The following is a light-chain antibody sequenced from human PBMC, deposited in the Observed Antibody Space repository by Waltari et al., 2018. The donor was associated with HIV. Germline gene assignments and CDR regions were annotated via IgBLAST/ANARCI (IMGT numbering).Light chain of an antibody. V-gene: IGLV1-44*01. CDR3: AAWDDSLSGGV. CDR1: SSTIGSNA. CDR2: SDS. J-gene: IGLJ2*01. Sequence: QSVLTQPPSTSGAPGQRVTISCFGSSSTIGSNAVHWYQQLPGTAPKPLMYSDSQRPSGVPDRFSGSRSGTSASLAISGLQSEDEAEYYCAAWDDSLSGGVFGGGTKLTVL.